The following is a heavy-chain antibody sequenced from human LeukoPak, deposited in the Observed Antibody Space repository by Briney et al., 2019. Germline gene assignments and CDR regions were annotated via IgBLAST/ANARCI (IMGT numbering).Heavy chain of an antibody. CDR1: GYTFTGYY. D-gene: IGHD3-22*01. J-gene: IGHJ4*02. CDR2: INPNSGGT. CDR3: ARDGSVIYDSSGYYSHFDY. V-gene: IGHV1-2*02. Sequence: ASVKVSCKASGYTFTGYYMHWVRQAPGQGLEWMGWINPNSGGTNYAQKFQGRVTMTRDTSISTAYMELSRLRSDDTAVYYCARDGSVIYDSSGYYSHFDYWGQGTLVTVSS.